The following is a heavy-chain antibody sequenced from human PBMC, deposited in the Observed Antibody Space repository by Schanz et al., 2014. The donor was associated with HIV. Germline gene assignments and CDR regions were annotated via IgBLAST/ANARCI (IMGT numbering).Heavy chain of an antibody. D-gene: IGHD1-26*01. CDR3: TRDGGCSGSACYGYGMDV. V-gene: IGHV3-74*01. J-gene: IGHJ6*02. Sequence: EVQLVESGGGLVQPGGSLTLSCAASGFSFSDYWMHWVRQVPGKGLLWVSRMNNDVSSRLYADSVKGRFTISRDNAKNTLFLQMNNLREDDTAVYYCTRDGGCSGSACYGYGMDVWGQGTTVTVSS. CDR2: MNNDVSSR. CDR1: GFSFSDYW.